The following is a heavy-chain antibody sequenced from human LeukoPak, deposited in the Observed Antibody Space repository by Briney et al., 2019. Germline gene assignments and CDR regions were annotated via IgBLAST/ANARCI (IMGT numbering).Heavy chain of an antibody. D-gene: IGHD1-26*01. Sequence: GGSLRLSCAASGFTFSSYAMSWVRQAPGKGLEWLSYISNSGSPIYYAESVKGRFTISRDNAKNSLYLQMNSLRAEDTAVYYCARDRATYVEYWGQGTLVTVSS. CDR3: ARDRATYVEY. CDR1: GFTFSSYA. V-gene: IGHV3-48*04. CDR2: ISNSGSPI. J-gene: IGHJ4*02.